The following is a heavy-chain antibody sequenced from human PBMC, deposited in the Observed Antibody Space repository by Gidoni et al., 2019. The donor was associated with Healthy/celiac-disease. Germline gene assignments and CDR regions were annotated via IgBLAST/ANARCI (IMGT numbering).Heavy chain of an antibody. D-gene: IGHD1-1*01. J-gene: IGHJ6*02. Sequence: HVQLVESGGGLVKPGGSLRLSCAASVFTFGDYYMSWIRQAPGKGLEWVSYISSSSSYTNYADSVKGRFTNSRDNAKNSLYLQMNSLRAEDTAVYYCARDLGGTKFPYYDYGMDVWGQGTTVTVSS. CDR2: ISSSSSYT. CDR3: ARDLGGTKFPYYDYGMDV. CDR1: VFTFGDYY. V-gene: IGHV3-11*06.